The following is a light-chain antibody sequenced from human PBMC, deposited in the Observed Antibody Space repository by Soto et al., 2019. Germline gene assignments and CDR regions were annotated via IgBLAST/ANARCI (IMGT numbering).Light chain of an antibody. CDR3: SSYITGSTLGV. V-gene: IGLV2-14*03. CDR2: DVT. CDR1: SSDVGGYSY. J-gene: IGLJ2*01. Sequence: QSALTQPASVSGSPGXSITISCTGTSSDVGGYSYVSWYQQHPGKAPKLMIYDVTNRPSGVSNRFSGSKSGNTASLTISGLQAEDEADYYCSSYITGSTLGVFGGGTKLTVL.